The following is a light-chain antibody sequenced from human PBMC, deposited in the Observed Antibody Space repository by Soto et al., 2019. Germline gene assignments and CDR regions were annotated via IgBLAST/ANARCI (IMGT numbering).Light chain of an antibody. J-gene: IGKJ5*01. V-gene: IGKV1-12*01. CDR3: QQCNSFPIT. CDR2: SAS. CDR1: QNIDNW. Sequence: DIQMTQSPSSVSASVGDRVTITCRASQNIDNWLAWYQQKPGKAPHLLIYSASTLHNGVPSRFRGSGSGTDFTLTSSSLQPEDFATYYCQQCNSFPITVGQGTRLEI.